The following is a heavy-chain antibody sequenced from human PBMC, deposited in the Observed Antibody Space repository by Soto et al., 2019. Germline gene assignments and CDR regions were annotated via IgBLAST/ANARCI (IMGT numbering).Heavy chain of an antibody. CDR3: ARSKYSISSSDY. D-gene: IGHD6-6*01. J-gene: IGHJ4*02. Sequence: SGPTLVNPTHTLTLTCTFSGFSLSTDDVGVGWIRQPPGKAPDWLAVIYWDDDKRYSPSLKSRLTITKDTSKNQVLLTMTNMDPADTATYFCARSKYSISSSDYWGKGALVTVSS. CDR1: GFSLSTDDVG. V-gene: IGHV2-5*02. CDR2: IYWDDDK.